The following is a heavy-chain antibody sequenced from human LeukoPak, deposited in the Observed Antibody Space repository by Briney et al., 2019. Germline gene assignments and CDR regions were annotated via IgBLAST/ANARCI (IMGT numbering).Heavy chain of an antibody. CDR2: IIPIFGTA. Sequence: AVKVSCKASVGTFSSYAISWVLQAPGQGLEWMVGIIPIFGTANYAQKFQGRVTITADKSTSTAYMELSSLRSEDTAVYYCASGGGWYYYMDVWGKGTTVTVSS. D-gene: IGHD3-16*01. CDR1: VGTFSSYA. CDR3: ASGGGWYYYMDV. V-gene: IGHV1-69*06. J-gene: IGHJ6*03.